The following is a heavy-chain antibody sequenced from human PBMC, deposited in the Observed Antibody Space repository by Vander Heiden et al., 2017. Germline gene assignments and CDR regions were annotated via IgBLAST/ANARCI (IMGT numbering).Heavy chain of an antibody. Sequence: EVQLVESGGGSVQPGRSLRLSCAASGFTFDDYAMHWVRQAPGKGLEWVSSISWNGGSIGYADSVKGRFTISRDNARNSLYVQMNSLRVEDTAFYYCAKAGGHASGTYYASWGQGTLVSVSS. V-gene: IGHV3-9*01. CDR2: ISWNGGSI. D-gene: IGHD3-10*01. J-gene: IGHJ5*02. CDR1: GFTFDDYA. CDR3: AKAGGHASGTYYAS.